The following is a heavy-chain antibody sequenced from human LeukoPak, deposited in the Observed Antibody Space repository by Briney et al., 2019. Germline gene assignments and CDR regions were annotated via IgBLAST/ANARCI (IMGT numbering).Heavy chain of an antibody. CDR1: GDSITNYY. CDR3: ARHNGAAEIISDWFDP. Sequence: SETLSLTCTFSGDSITNYYWSWIRQPPGKGLEWIGSIYYIGSTNYNSPLKSRVTISVDPSKNQFSLKLSSVTAADTAVYYCARHNGAAEIISDWFDPWGQGTLVTVSS. J-gene: IGHJ5*02. CDR2: IYYIGST. V-gene: IGHV4-59*01. D-gene: IGHD3-10*01.